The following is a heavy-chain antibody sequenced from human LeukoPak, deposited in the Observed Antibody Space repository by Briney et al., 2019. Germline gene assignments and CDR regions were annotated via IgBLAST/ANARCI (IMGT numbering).Heavy chain of an antibody. J-gene: IGHJ5*02. CDR3: VRGSSGNYDT. CDR2: ITSSGDNT. Sequence: GGSLRLSCAAYGFTFSSHARGWVRQAPGKGLQWVSSITSSGDNTYYADSVKGRFTISRDNTKNTLHHQVNSLRAEDTAVYYCVRGSSGNYDTWGQGTLVTVSS. CDR1: GFTFSSHA. V-gene: IGHV3-23*01. D-gene: IGHD3-22*01.